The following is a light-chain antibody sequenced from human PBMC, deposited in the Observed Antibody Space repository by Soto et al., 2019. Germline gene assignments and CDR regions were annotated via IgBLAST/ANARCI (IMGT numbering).Light chain of an antibody. Sequence: QSALTQAPSVSGSPGQSVSISCTGTSRDGGSFNRVSWYQQPPGAAPKLLIYGVTNRPSGVPDRFSGSKSGNTASLTISGLQAEDEADYYCSLFTISNTYVFGSGTKLTVL. CDR2: GVT. J-gene: IGLJ1*01. CDR3: SLFTISNTYV. CDR1: SRDGGSFNR. V-gene: IGLV2-18*01.